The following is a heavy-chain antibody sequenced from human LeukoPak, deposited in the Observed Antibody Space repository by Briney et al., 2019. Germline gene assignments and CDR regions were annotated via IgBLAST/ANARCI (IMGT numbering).Heavy chain of an antibody. D-gene: IGHD6-13*01. CDR1: GFTFSDYG. J-gene: IGHJ4*02. V-gene: IGHV3-30*02. CDR2: IQYDEGNK. Sequence: PGGSLRLSCAASGFTFSDYGMNWVRQAPGKGLEWVAFIQYDEGNKYYADSVKGRFTISRDNSKNTLYLQVNSLRAEDTAVYYCTNLPTQQHLDYWGQGTLVTVSS. CDR3: TNLPTQQHLDY.